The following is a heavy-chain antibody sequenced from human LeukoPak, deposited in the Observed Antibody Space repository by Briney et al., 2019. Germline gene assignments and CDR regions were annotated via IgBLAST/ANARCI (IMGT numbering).Heavy chain of an antibody. CDR2: ISYDGSNK. V-gene: IGHV3-30-3*01. J-gene: IGHJ4*02. CDR3: ARDRVRWFGESRGTFDY. D-gene: IGHD3-10*01. CDR1: GFTFSSYA. Sequence: PGGSLRLSCAASGFTFSSYAMHWVRQAPGKGLEWVAVISYDGSNKYYADSVKGRFTISRDNSKNTLYLQMNSLRAEDTAVYYCARDRVRWFGESRGTFDYWGQGTLVTVSS.